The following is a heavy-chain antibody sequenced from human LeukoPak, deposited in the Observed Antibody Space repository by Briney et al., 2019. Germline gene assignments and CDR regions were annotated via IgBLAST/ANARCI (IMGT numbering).Heavy chain of an antibody. D-gene: IGHD5-18*01. CDR2: MNPNSGNT. J-gene: IGHJ6*03. CDR1: GYTFTSYD. V-gene: IGHV1-8*03. CDR3: ARVLRTAMVTGYYYYMDV. Sequence: GASVKVSCKASGYTFTSYDINWVRQATGQGLEWMGWMNPNSGNTGYAQKFQGRVTITRNTSISTDYMELSSLRSEDTAVYYCARVLRTAMVTGYYYYMDVWGKGTTVTVSS.